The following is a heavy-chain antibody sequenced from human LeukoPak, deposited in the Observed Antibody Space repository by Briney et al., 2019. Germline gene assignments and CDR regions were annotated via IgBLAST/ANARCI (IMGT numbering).Heavy chain of an antibody. J-gene: IGHJ4*02. D-gene: IGHD3-10*01. Sequence: SETLSLTCTVSGGSISSYYWSWIRQPPGKGLEWIGYIYYSGSTNYNPSLKSRVTISVDTSKNQFPLKLSSVTAADTAVYYCARTMVRGVAYYFDYWGQGTLVTVSS. CDR1: GGSISSYY. CDR2: IYYSGST. V-gene: IGHV4-59*01. CDR3: ARTMVRGVAYYFDY.